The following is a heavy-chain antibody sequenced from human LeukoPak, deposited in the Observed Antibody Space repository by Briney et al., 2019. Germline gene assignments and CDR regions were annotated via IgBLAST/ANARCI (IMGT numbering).Heavy chain of an antibody. J-gene: IGHJ5*02. CDR1: GGSFSGYY. CDR2: INHSGST. D-gene: IGHD2-15*01. CDR3: ARGPGGNMDVVVVAATHNWFDP. Sequence: PSETLSLTCAVYGGSFSGYYWSWIRQPPGKGLEWLGEINHSGSTNYNPSLKGRVTISVDTSKNQFSLKLSSVTAADTAVYYCARGPGGNMDVVVVAATHNWFDPWGQGTLVTVSS. V-gene: IGHV4-34*01.